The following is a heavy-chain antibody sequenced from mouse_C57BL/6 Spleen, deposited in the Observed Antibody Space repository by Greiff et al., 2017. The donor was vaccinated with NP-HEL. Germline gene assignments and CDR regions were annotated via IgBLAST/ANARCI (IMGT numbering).Heavy chain of an antibody. D-gene: IGHD1-1*01. J-gene: IGHJ3*01. CDR3: ARLFTTVAPWFAY. V-gene: IGHV5-17*01. CDR1: GFTFSDYG. CDR2: ISSGSSTI. Sequence: EVQLVESGGGLVKPGGSLKLSCAASGFTFSDYGMHWVRQAPEKGLEWVAYISSGSSTIYYADTVKGRFTISRDNAKNTLFLQMTSLRSEDTAMYYCARLFTTVAPWFAYWGQGTLVTVSA.